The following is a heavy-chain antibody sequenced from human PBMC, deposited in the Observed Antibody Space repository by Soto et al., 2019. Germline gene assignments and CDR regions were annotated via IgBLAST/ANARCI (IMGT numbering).Heavy chain of an antibody. D-gene: IGHD3-10*01. CDR3: AKSLWFGEPWFDP. J-gene: IGHJ5*02. Sequence: EVQLLEYGGGMVQPGGSLRLSCAASGFTFSSSAMTWVRQAPGKGLEWVSAISASGGSTYYTDSVKGRFTISRDNSKNTLYLQMNSLRAEDTAVYYCAKSLWFGEPWFDPWGQGTLVTVSS. CDR2: ISASGGST. V-gene: IGHV3-23*01. CDR1: GFTFSSSA.